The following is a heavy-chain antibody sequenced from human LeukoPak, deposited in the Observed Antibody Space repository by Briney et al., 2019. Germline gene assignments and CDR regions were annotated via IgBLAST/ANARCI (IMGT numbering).Heavy chain of an antibody. CDR2: IKQDGSEK. CDR1: GFTFTNYW. J-gene: IGHJ4*02. D-gene: IGHD3-10*01. Sequence: PGGSLRLSCAASGFTFTNYWMSWVRQAPGKGPEWEANIKQDGSEKCYVDSVKGRFTISRDNAKNSLYLQMNSLRAEDTAVYYCARDGFYYALDYWGQGTLVTVSS. CDR3: ARDGFYYALDY. V-gene: IGHV3-7*01.